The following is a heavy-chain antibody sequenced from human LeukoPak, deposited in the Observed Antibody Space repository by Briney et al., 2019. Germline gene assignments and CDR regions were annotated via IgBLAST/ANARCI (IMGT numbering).Heavy chain of an antibody. V-gene: IGHV1-69*05. CDR2: IIPIFGTA. Sequence: PRASVKVSCKASGGTFSSYAISWVRQAPGQGREWMGGIIPIFGTANYAQKLQGRVTMTTDTSTSTAYMELRSLRSDDTAVYYCARGTTVVTDDAFDIWGQGTMVTVSS. CDR3: ARGTTVVTDDAFDI. D-gene: IGHD4-23*01. CDR1: GGTFSSYA. J-gene: IGHJ3*02.